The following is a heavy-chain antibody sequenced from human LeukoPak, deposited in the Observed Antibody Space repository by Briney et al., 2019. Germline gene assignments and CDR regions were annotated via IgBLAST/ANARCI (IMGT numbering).Heavy chain of an antibody. Sequence: GRSLRLSCAASGFTFSSYAMHWVRQAPGKGLEWVANIKEDGSEKYYVDSVKGRFTISRDNAKECLYLQMNSLRAEDTAVYYCATDIDYWGQGTLVTVSS. J-gene: IGHJ4*02. CDR2: IKEDGSEK. CDR1: GFTFSSYA. CDR3: ATDIDY. V-gene: IGHV3-7*01.